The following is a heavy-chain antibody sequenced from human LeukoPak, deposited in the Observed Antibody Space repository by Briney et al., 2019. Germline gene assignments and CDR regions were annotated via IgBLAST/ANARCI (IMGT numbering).Heavy chain of an antibody. CDR2: VSSDGSIK. V-gene: IGHV3-30*03. D-gene: IGHD6-13*01. CDR3: ARGYSSSWLGYFDY. J-gene: IGHJ4*02. CDR1: GFTFSSYG. Sequence: GGSLRLSGAGSGFTFSSYGIHWVRQAPGKGLEWVAVVSSDGSIKYNADSVKGRFTIFRDTSKNTVYLQMNSLGAEDTAFYYCARGYSSSWLGYFDYWGQGTLVTVSS.